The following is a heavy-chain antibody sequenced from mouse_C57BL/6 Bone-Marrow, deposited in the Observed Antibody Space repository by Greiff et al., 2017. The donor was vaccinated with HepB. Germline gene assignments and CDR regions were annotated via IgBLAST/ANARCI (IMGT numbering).Heavy chain of an antibody. D-gene: IGHD1-1*01. J-gene: IGHJ3*01. V-gene: IGHV3-6*01. CDR1: GYSITSGYY. CDR2: ISYDGSN. Sequence: EVKLVESGPGLVKPSQSLSLTCSVTGYSITSGYYWNWIRQFPGNKLEWMGYISYDGSNNYNPSLKNRISITRDTSKNQFFLKLNSVTTEDTATYYCARDGYYYGSSYSAAWFAYWGQGTLVTVSA. CDR3: ARDGYYYGSSYSAAWFAY.